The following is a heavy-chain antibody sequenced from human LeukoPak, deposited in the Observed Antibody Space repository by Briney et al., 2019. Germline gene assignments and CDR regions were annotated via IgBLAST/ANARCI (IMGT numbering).Heavy chain of an antibody. CDR3: ASQGDCSSTSCYPYFQH. D-gene: IGHD2-2*01. V-gene: IGHV3-30*03. Sequence: GRSLRLSCAASGFTFSSYGMHWVRQAPGKGLEWVAVISYDGSNKYYADSVKSRFTISRDNSKNTLYLQMNSLRAEDTAVYYCASQGDCSSTSCYPYFQHWGQGTLVTVSS. J-gene: IGHJ1*01. CDR1: GFTFSSYG. CDR2: ISYDGSNK.